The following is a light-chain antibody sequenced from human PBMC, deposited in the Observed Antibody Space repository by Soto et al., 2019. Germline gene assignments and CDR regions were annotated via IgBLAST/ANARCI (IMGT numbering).Light chain of an antibody. V-gene: IGKV2-30*01. CDR2: KVS. CDR1: QSLVYSDGNIY. CDR3: MQGTHWPPIT. Sequence: DVVLTQSPLSLPVTLGQPASISCRSTQSLVYSDGNIYLNWFQQRPGQSLRRLIYKVSNRDSGVPDRFSGSGSGTDFTLKISRVEAEDVGVYYCMQGTHWPPITFGQGTRLEIK. J-gene: IGKJ5*01.